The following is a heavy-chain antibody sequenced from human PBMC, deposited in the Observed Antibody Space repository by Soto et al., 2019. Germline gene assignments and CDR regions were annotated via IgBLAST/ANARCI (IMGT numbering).Heavy chain of an antibody. J-gene: IGHJ5*02. CDR1: GGSISSGGYS. CDR3: ARVPSP. CDR2: IYHSGSI. Sequence: QLQLQESGSGLVKPSQTLSLTCAVSGGSISSGGYSWSWIRQPPGKGLEWIGYIYHSGSIYYNPAPXSXLTISVDRSKNQFSLKLSSVTAADTAVYYCARVPSPWGQGTLVTVSS. V-gene: IGHV4-30-2*01.